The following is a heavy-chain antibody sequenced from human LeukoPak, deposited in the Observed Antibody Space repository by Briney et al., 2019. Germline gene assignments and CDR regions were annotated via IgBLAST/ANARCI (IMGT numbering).Heavy chain of an antibody. Sequence: GGSLRLSCAASGFTFSSYGMHWVRQAPGKGLEWVAVIWYDGSNKYYADSVKGRFTISRDNARNSLYLQMNSLRDEDTAVYFCARDSAYSFDFWGQGTLVTVSS. CDR1: GFTFSSYG. V-gene: IGHV3-33*01. CDR3: ARDSAYSFDF. CDR2: IWYDGSNK. J-gene: IGHJ4*02. D-gene: IGHD2-15*01.